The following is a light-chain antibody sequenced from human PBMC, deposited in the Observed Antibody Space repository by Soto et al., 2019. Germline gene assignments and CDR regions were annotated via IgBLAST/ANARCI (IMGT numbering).Light chain of an antibody. CDR1: SSDVGGYDY. V-gene: IGLV2-14*01. CDR3: CPYTGSSGDV. Sequence: QSVLTQPASVSGSPGQSITISCTGTSSDVGGYDYVSWYQQHPLKAPKLIIYEVTNRPSGVSSRFSGSKSGNTASLTISGLQAEDEADYYCCPYTGSSGDVFGTGTKVTVL. J-gene: IGLJ1*01. CDR2: EVT.